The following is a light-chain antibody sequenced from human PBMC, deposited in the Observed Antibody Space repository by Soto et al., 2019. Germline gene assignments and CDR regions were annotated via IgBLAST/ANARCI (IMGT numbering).Light chain of an antibody. CDR1: QRISSF. CDR2: AAS. CDR3: QQSYSTPLT. J-gene: IGKJ4*01. V-gene: IGKV1-39*01. Sequence: DIQMTQSPSSLSASVGDRVSIACRASQRISSFLNWYQQKPGKAPKLLIYAASILQSGVPSRFSGSGSGTDFTLTISSLQPEDSATYYCQQSYSTPLTFGGGTRVEIK.